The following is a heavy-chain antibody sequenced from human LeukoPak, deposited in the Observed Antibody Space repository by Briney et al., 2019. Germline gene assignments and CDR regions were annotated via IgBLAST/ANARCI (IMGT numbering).Heavy chain of an antibody. Sequence: SETLSLTCAVYGGSFSGYYWSWIRQPPGKGLEWIGEINHSGSTNYNPSLKSRVTISVDTSKNQFSLELSSVTAADTAVDYCARRRYDYVWGSYRYQYFDYWGQGTLVTVSS. CDR2: INHSGST. CDR3: ARRRYDYVWGSYRYQYFDY. D-gene: IGHD3-16*02. V-gene: IGHV4-34*01. CDR1: GGSFSGYY. J-gene: IGHJ4*02.